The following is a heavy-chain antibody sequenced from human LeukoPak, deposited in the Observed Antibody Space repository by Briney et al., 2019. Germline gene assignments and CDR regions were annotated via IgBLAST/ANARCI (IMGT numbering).Heavy chain of an antibody. V-gene: IGHV3-48*03. CDR2: ISSTGTTM. D-gene: IGHD3-10*01. Sequence: GGSLRLSCAVSGFTFSSYDMNWVRQAPGKGLEWVSYISSTGTTMQYADSVRGRFTIARDNTKNPLYPQMNSLRAEDTAVYYCARGTQSPVSGYFDFWGQGTLVTVSS. CDR1: GFTFSSYD. J-gene: IGHJ4*02. CDR3: ARGTQSPVSGYFDF.